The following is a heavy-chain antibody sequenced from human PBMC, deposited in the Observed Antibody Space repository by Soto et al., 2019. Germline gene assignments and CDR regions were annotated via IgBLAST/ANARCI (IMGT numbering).Heavy chain of an antibody. J-gene: IGHJ6*03. CDR3: ARHRTYYDFWSGYDLVDYYYYYMDV. Sequence: PSETLSLTCTVSGGSISSYYWSWIRQPPGKGLGWIGYIYYSGSTNYNPSLKSRVTISVDTSKNQFSLKLSSVTAADTAVYYCARHRTYYDFWSGYDLVDYYYYYMDVWGKGTTVTVSS. CDR1: GGSISSYY. CDR2: IYYSGST. V-gene: IGHV4-59*08. D-gene: IGHD3-3*01.